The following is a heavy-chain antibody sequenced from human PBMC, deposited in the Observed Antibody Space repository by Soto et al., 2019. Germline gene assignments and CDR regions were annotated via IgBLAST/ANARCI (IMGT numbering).Heavy chain of an antibody. J-gene: IGHJ4*02. CDR3: ARALASAASF. Sequence: GGSLRLSCVGSGLTLNTYWMSWVRQAPGKGLEWVVNINQDGSVKHYVDSVRGRFTISRDNAKDSLYLQMNSLRAEDTAIYYCARALASAASFWGQGTLVTVSS. D-gene: IGHD6-13*01. V-gene: IGHV3-7*03. CDR2: INQDGSVK. CDR1: GLTLNTYW.